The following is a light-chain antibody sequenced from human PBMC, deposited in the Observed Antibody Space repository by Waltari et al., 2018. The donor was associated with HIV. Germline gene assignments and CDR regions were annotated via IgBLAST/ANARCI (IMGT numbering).Light chain of an antibody. Sequence: QSVLTQPPSASGTPGQRVSISCSGSDSNIGRNYVYWYQQVAGTAPKLLIYRDNPRPSGVSDRFSGSKSGSSASLAISGLRSEDEAAYFCAVWDDSLTGVIFGGKTKLTVL. CDR3: AVWDDSLTGVI. CDR2: RDN. CDR1: DSNIGRNY. J-gene: IGLJ2*01. V-gene: IGLV1-47*01.